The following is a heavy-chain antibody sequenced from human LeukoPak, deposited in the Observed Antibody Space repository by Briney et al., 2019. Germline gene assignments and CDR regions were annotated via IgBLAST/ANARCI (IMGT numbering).Heavy chain of an antibody. Sequence: GASVKVSCRASGYTFTGYYMHWVRQAPGQGLEWMGWINPNSGGTNYAQKFQGRVTMTRDTSISTAYMELSRLRSDDTAVYYCARDPYYYYYMDVWGKGTTVTVSS. V-gene: IGHV1-2*02. CDR1: GYTFTGYY. CDR2: INPNSGGT. J-gene: IGHJ6*03. CDR3: ARDPYYYYYMDV.